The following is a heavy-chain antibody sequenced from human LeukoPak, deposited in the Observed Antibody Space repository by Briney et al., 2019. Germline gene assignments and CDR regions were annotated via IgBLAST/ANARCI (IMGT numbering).Heavy chain of an antibody. CDR2: IQDSGST. J-gene: IGHJ4*02. Sequence: SETLCLTCTVSGDSVSGIWFYWSWIRQPPGKVLHYIGYIQDSGSTNYTPSLQSRVTISVDTSKNHFSLKLSSVTAAAPAVFSCARRLGGTPAIDSWGPGTLVPVSS. CDR1: GDSVSGIWFY. D-gene: IGHD1-26*01. V-gene: IGHV4-39*02. CDR3: ARRLGGTPAIDS.